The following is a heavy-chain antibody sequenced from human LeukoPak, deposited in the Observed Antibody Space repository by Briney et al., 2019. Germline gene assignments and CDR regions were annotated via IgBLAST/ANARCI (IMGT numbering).Heavy chain of an antibody. CDR1: GYTFTGYY. CDR2: LIPNNGGT. V-gene: IGHV1-2*02. Sequence: ASVKVSCKTSGYTFTGYYLHWVRQAPGQVLEWMGWLIPNNGGTNYAQKFQGRVTMTRDTSISTAFMELSRLRSDDTAIYYCARANANYFDYWGQGTLVTVSS. CDR3: ARANANYFDY. J-gene: IGHJ4*02.